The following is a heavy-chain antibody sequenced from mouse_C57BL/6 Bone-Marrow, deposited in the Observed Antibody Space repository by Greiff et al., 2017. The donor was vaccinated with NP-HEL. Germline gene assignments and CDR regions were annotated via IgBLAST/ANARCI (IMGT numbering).Heavy chain of an antibody. Sequence: EVQLQQSGAELVRPGASVKLSCTASGFNIKDDYMHWVKQRPEQGLEWIGWIDPENGDTEYASKFQGKATITADTSSNAAYLQLSSLTSEDTAVYYCTSITPVVATYWAMDYWGQGTSVTVSS. J-gene: IGHJ4*01. CDR2: IDPENGDT. V-gene: IGHV14-4*01. CDR3: TSITPVVATYWAMDY. CDR1: GFNIKDDY. D-gene: IGHD1-1*01.